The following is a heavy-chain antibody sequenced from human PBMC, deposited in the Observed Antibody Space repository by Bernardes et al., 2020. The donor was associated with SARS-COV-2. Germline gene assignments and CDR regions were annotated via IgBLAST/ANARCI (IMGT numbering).Heavy chain of an antibody. D-gene: IGHD3-3*01. CDR1: GFTFSSYW. CDR2: INSDGSST. V-gene: IGHV3-74*01. CDR3: ARGPTCGGFLEWLLCPDAFDI. J-gene: IGHJ3*02. Sequence: GGSLRLSCAASGFTFSSYWMHWVRQAPGKGLVWVSRINSDGSSTSYADSVKGRFTISRDNAKNTLYLQMNSLRAEDTAVYYCARGPTCGGFLEWLLCPDAFDIWGQGTMVTVSS.